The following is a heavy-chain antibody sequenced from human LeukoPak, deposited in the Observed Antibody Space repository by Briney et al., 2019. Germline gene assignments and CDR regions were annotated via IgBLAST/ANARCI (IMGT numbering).Heavy chain of an antibody. CDR1: GGTFSSYT. V-gene: IGHV1-69*04. CDR2: IIPILGIA. D-gene: IGHD2-2*02. J-gene: IGHJ4*02. CDR3: AREAIGRNFDY. Sequence: SVKVPCKASGGTFSSYTISWVRQAPGQGLEWMGRIIPILGIANYAQKFQGRVTITADKSTSTAYMELSSLRSEDTAVYYCAREAIGRNFDYWGQGTLVTVSS.